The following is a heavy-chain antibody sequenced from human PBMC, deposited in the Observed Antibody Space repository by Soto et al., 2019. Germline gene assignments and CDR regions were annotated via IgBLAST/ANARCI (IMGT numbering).Heavy chain of an antibody. CDR3: ATKLRDGYNYALFDY. Sequence: QVQLQESCPGLVKPSQTLSLTCTVSGGSISSGGYYWSWIRQHPGKGLEWTGYIYYSGSTYYNPSLKTRVTTSVDTSKNQFSLKLSSVTAADTAVYYCATKLRDGYNYALFDYWGQGTLVTVSS. CDR1: GGSISSGGYY. D-gene: IGHD5-12*01. CDR2: IYYSGST. V-gene: IGHV4-31*03. J-gene: IGHJ4*02.